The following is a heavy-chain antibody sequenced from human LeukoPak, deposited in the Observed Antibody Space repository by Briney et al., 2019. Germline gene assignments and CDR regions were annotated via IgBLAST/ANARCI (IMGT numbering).Heavy chain of an antibody. CDR1: GFTFSSYG. CDR2: ISYDGSNK. CDR3: AKEGYYYDSSGYSYYYGMDV. Sequence: PGRSLRLSCAASGFTFSSYGMHWVRQAPGKGLEWVAVISYDGSNKYYADSVKGRFTISRDNSKNTLYLQMNSLRAEDTAVYYCAKEGYYYDSSGYSYYYGMDVWGQGTTVTVSS. J-gene: IGHJ6*02. V-gene: IGHV3-30*18. D-gene: IGHD3-22*01.